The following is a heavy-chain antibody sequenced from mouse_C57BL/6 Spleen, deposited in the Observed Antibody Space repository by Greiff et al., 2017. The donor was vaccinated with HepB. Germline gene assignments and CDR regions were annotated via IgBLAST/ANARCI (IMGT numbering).Heavy chain of an antibody. CDR1: GYTFTSYW. CDR3: ARSRSSYDFDY. V-gene: IGHV1-69*01. CDR2: IDPSDSYT. J-gene: IGHJ2*01. Sequence: VQLQQPGAELVMPGASVKLSCKASGYTFTSYWMHWVKQRPGQGLEWIGEIDPSDSYTNYNQKFKGTSTFTVDKSSSTPYMQLSSLASEASSVYYCARSRSSYDFDYWGQGTTLTVSS. D-gene: IGHD1-1*01.